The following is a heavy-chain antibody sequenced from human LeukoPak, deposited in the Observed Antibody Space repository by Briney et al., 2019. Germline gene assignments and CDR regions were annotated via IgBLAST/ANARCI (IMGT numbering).Heavy chain of an antibody. CDR3: TKDPNGNYVGAFDP. Sequence: GGSLRLSCAASGFTFSSFAMTWVRQAPGKGLEWVSSITGNHGATYNIDSVKGRFTISRDNSQNTLYLQMNSLRVEDTAVYYCTKDPNGNYVGAFDPWGQGTLVTVSS. J-gene: IGHJ5*02. CDR1: GFTFSSFA. CDR2: ITGNHGAT. V-gene: IGHV3-23*01. D-gene: IGHD4-17*01.